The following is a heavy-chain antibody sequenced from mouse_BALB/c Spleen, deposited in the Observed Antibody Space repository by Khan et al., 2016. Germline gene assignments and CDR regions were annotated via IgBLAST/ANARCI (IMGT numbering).Heavy chain of an antibody. V-gene: IGHV14-3*02. J-gene: IGHJ2*01. Sequence: VQLQQSGAELVKPGASVKLSCTASGFNIKDNYIHWVKQRPEQGLEWIGRIDPANGNTKYNPKFQGKATITADTSSNTAYLQLSSLTSEDTAFCYCPSLDYWGQGTILTVSA. CDR1: GFNIKDNY. CDR2: IDPANGNT. CDR3: PSLDY.